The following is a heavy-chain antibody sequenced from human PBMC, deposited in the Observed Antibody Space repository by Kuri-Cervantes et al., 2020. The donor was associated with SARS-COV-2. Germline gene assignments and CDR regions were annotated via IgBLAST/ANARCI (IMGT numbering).Heavy chain of an antibody. J-gene: IGHJ4*02. Sequence: SETLSLTCAVFGASLNTYSWSWIRQPPGKGLEWIGEINHSGGTKYKASLKGRVSISVDASKNQISLKLTSATAADAAVYYCARYYYDSRGYVFFDYWGRGNPVTVSS. D-gene: IGHD3-22*01. V-gene: IGHV4-34*01. CDR1: GASLNTYS. CDR3: ARYYYDSRGYVFFDY. CDR2: INHSGGT.